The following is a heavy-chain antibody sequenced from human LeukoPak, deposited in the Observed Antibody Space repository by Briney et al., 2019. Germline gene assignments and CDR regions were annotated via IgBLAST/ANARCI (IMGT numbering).Heavy chain of an antibody. V-gene: IGHV5-51*01. J-gene: IGHJ4*02. CDR2: IYPGDSDT. CDR1: GYSFTNYW. CDR3: ARQPPYGSGSYIDY. Sequence: GESLKISCKGSGYSFTNYWIGWVRQMPGKGLEWMGTIYPGDSDTRYSPSFQGQVTISADKSISTAYLQWSTLKASNTAMYYCARQPPYGSGSYIDYWGQGTLVTVSS. D-gene: IGHD3-10*01.